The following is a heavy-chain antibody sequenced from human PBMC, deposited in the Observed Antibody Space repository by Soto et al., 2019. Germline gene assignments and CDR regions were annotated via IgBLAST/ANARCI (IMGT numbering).Heavy chain of an antibody. V-gene: IGHV3-73*01. D-gene: IGHD2-2*01. J-gene: IGHJ6*02. CDR1: GFRFSGSA. CDR3: TRLEYGSNCGCDNVMDV. Sequence: EVQLVESGGGLVQPGGSLKLSCAASGFRFSGSAMHWVRQASGKGLEWVGRIKRKARDYATADAASVQCRFIISREDSKNTVSLQMASLKIEDKAVYYCTRLEYGSNCGCDNVMDVWGQGTTATVSS. CDR2: IKRKARDYAT.